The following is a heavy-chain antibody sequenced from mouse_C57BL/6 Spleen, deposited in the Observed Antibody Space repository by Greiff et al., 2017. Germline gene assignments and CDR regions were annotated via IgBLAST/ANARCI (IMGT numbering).Heavy chain of an antibody. D-gene: IGHD1-1*02. J-gene: IGHJ4*01. V-gene: IGHV3-3*01. Sequence: EVQGVESGPSLVRPSQTLSLTCTVTGFSINSDCYWIWIRQFPGNKLEYIGYTFYSGITYYNPSLESRTYITRDTSKNQFSLKLSSVTTEDTATYYCARDLGNYGHAMDYWGQGTSVTVSS. CDR1: GFSINSDCY. CDR3: ARDLGNYGHAMDY. CDR2: TFYSGIT.